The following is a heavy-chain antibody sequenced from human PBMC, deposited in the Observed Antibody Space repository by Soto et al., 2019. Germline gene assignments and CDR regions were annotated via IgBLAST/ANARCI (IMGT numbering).Heavy chain of an antibody. J-gene: IGHJ5*02. V-gene: IGHV1-69*06. CDR2: IIPIFGTT. CDR3: ARLSPLEWYSRSIYWFDS. CDR1: GGTFSSYA. D-gene: IGHD6-6*01. Sequence: QVQQVQSGAEVKKPGSSVKVSCKASGGTFSSYAISWVRQAPGQGLEWMGGIIPIFGTTNYAQKFQGRVTTTEDKSTSKAYKELSSLRSEDTAVYYCARLSPLEWYSRSIYWFDSWGQGTLVTVSS.